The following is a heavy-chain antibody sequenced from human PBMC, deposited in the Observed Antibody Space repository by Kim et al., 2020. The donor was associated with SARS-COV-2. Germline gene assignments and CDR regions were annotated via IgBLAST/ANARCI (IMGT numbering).Heavy chain of an antibody. V-gene: IGHV4-39*01. CDR3: ARHSSGYSSGWYGLGGKPADAFDI. D-gene: IGHD6-19*01. Sequence: SETLSLTCTVSGGSISSSSYYWGWIRQPPGKGLEWIGSIYYSGSTYYNPSLKSRVTISVDTSKNQFSLKLSSVTAADTAVYYCARHSSGYSSGWYGLGGKPADAFDIWGQGTMVTVSS. CDR1: GGSISSSSYY. CDR2: IYYSGST. J-gene: IGHJ3*02.